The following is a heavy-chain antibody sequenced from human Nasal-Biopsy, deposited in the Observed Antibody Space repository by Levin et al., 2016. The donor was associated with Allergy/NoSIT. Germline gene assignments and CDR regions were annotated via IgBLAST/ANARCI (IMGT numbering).Heavy chain of an antibody. J-gene: IGHJ4*02. D-gene: IGHD3-10*01. Sequence: GESLKISCAASGFSVSHNYMSWVRQAPGKGLECVSVINNGDGTYYAGSVKGRFTISRDKSKNTLYLQMDSLRAEDTAVYYCARDLQDGSGSYALDYWGQGTLVTVSS. CDR3: ARDLQDGSGSYALDY. CDR1: GFSVSHNY. V-gene: IGHV3-66*01. CDR2: INNGDGT.